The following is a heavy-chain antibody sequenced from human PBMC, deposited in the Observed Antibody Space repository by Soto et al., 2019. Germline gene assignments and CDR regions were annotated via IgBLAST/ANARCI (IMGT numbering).Heavy chain of an antibody. CDR1: GGSISSYY. V-gene: IGHV4-4*07. D-gene: IGHD6-13*01. CDR3: ARGKAAGVDYGMDV. CDR2: IYTSGGT. Sequence: SETLSLTCTVSGGSISSYYWSWIRQPAGKGLEWIGHIYTSGGTNYNPSLKSRVTMSADTSKKQFSLRLTSVTAADTAVYYCARGKAAGVDYGMDVWGQGTTVTVSS. J-gene: IGHJ6*02.